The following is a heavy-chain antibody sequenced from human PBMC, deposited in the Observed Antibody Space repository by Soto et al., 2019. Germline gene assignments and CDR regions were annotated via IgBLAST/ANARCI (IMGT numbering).Heavy chain of an antibody. V-gene: IGHV5-10-1*01. CDR2: IDPSDSYT. CDR1: GYSFTSYW. CDR3: ASDLYIAAAGNDAFDI. J-gene: IGHJ3*02. D-gene: IGHD6-13*01. Sequence: GESLKISCKGSGYSFTSYWIRWVRQMPGKGLEWMGRIDPSDSYTNYSPSFQGHVTISADKSISTAYLQWSSLKASDTAMYYCASDLYIAAAGNDAFDIWGQGTMVTVSS.